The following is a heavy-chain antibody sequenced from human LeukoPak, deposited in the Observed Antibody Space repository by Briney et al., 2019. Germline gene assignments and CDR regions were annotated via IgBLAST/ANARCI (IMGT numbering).Heavy chain of an antibody. D-gene: IGHD6-13*01. J-gene: IGHJ3*02. CDR2: IKQGGSEK. V-gene: IGHV3-7*01. CDR1: GFTFSSYW. CDR3: ARLGGIAAAGLDAFDI. Sequence: GGSLRLSCAASGFTFSSYWMSWVRQAPGKGLEWVANIKQGGSEKYYVDSVKGRFTISRDNAKNSLYLQMSSLRAEDTAVYYCARLGGIAAAGLDAFDIWGQGTMVTVSS.